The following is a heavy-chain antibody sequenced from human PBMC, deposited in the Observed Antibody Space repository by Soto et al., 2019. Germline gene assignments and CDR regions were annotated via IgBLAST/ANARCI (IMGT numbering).Heavy chain of an antibody. CDR3: AREDYGGNSPPL. CDR1: GGSISSGGYY. D-gene: IGHD4-17*01. CDR2: IYYSGST. Sequence: SETLSLTCTVSGGSISSGGYYWSWIRQHPGKGLEWIGYIYYSGSTYYNPSLKSRVTISVDTSKNQFSLKLSSVTAADTAVYYCAREDYGGNSPPLWGQGTLVTSPQ. V-gene: IGHV4-31*03. J-gene: IGHJ4*02.